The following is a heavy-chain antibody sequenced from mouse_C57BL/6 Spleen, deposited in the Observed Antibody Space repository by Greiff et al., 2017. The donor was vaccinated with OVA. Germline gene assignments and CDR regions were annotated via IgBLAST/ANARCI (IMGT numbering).Heavy chain of an antibody. V-gene: IGHV1-55*01. CDR2: LYPGSGST. Sequence: VQLQQPGAELVKPGASVTMSCKASGYTFTSYWVTWVKQRPGQGLEWIGDLYPGSGSTNYHEKFKSKATLTVDTSSSTADMQLSSLTSEDSAVYYCAREDYSNYGYAMDYWGQGTSVTVSS. CDR3: AREDYSNYGYAMDY. CDR1: GYTFTSYW. D-gene: IGHD2-5*01. J-gene: IGHJ4*01.